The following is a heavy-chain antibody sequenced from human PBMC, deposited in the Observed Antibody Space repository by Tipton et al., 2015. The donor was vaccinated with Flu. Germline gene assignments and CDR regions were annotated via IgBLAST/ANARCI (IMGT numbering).Heavy chain of an antibody. J-gene: IGHJ4*02. V-gene: IGHV4-61*02. CDR1: GGSISSGSHY. CDR2: IYTSGST. D-gene: IGHD3-10*01. CDR3: ARERDVLLWFGELGYFDY. Sequence: LRLSCTVSGGSISSGSHYWSWIRQPAGKGLEWIGRIYTSGSTNYNPSLKSRVTISVDTSKNQFSLKLSSVAAADTAVYYCARERDVLLWFGELGYFDYWGQGTLVTVSS.